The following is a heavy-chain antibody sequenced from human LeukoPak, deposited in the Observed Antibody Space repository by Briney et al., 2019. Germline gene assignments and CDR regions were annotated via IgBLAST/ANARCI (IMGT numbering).Heavy chain of an antibody. J-gene: IGHJ4*02. D-gene: IGHD2-15*01. CDR2: ISGSGGST. CDR3: AEDLFDIVVVVAATSYFDY. CDR1: GFTFSSYA. V-gene: IGHV3-23*01. Sequence: GGSLRLSCAASGFTFSSYAMSWVRQAPGKGLEWVSAISGSGGSTYYADPVKSRFTISRDNSKNTLYLQMNSLRAEDTAVYYCAEDLFDIVVVVAATSYFDYWGQGTLVTVSS.